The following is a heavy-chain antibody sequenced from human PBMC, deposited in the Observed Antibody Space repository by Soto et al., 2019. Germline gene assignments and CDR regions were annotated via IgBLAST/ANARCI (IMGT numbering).Heavy chain of an antibody. Sequence: PGGSLRLSCAASGFTFSSYGMHWVRQAPGKGLEWVAVISYDGSNKYYADSVKGRFTISRDNSKNTLYLQMNSLRAEDTAVYYCAKARPRIAVAGTGGMDVWGQGTTVTVSS. CDR3: AKARPRIAVAGTGGMDV. J-gene: IGHJ6*02. D-gene: IGHD6-19*01. CDR2: ISYDGSNK. V-gene: IGHV3-30*18. CDR1: GFTFSSYG.